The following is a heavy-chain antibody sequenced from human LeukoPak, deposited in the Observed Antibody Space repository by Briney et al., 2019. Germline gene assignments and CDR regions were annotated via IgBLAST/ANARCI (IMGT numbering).Heavy chain of an antibody. Sequence: ASVKVSCKASGYTFTSYYMHWVRQAPGQGLEWMGIINPSGGSTSYAQKFQGRVTMTRDTSTSTVYMELSSLRSEDTAVYYCARVSGYYDSSGYFDYWGQGTLVTVSS. D-gene: IGHD3-22*01. V-gene: IGHV1-46*01. CDR1: GYTFTSYY. CDR3: ARVSGYYDSSGYFDY. J-gene: IGHJ4*02. CDR2: INPSGGST.